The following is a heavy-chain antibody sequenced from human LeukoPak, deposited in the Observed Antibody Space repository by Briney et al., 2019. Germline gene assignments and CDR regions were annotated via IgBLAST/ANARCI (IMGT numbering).Heavy chain of an antibody. Sequence: GASVKVSCKASGYTFTSYGISWVRQAPGQGLEWMGWINPNSGGTNYAQKFQGRVTMTRDTSISTAYMELSRLRSDDTAVYYCARDYDILTGPESNWFDPWGQGTLVTVSS. CDR1: GYTFTSYG. V-gene: IGHV1-2*02. D-gene: IGHD3-9*01. J-gene: IGHJ5*02. CDR3: ARDYDILTGPESNWFDP. CDR2: INPNSGGT.